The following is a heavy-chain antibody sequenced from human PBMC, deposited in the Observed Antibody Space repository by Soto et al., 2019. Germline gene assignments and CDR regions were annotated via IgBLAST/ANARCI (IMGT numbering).Heavy chain of an antibody. Sequence: GASVKVSCTDSGYTFTVYYMHWVRQAPGQGLEWMGWINPNCGGTNYAQKFQGRVTMTRDTSISTAYMELSRLRSDDTAVYHFAYPNEVKGKGMDVWDKATTVTVAS. CDR1: GYTFTVYY. CDR3: AYPNEVKGKGMDV. J-gene: IGHJ6*04. D-gene: IGHD1-1*01. V-gene: IGHV1-2*02. CDR2: INPNCGGT.